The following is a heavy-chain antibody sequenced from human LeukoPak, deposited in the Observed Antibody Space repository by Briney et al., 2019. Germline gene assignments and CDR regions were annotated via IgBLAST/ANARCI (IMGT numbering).Heavy chain of an antibody. CDR1: GGSISSRSYY. Sequence: SETLSLTCTVSGGSISSRSYYWGWIRQPPGKGLEWIGSIYYSGSTYYNPSLKSRVTISVDTSKTQFSLKLSSVTAADTAVYYCARDRNRSLITIYFDYWGQGTLVAVSS. CDR2: IYYSGST. V-gene: IGHV4-39*07. CDR3: ARDRNRSLITIYFDY. D-gene: IGHD3-10*01. J-gene: IGHJ4*02.